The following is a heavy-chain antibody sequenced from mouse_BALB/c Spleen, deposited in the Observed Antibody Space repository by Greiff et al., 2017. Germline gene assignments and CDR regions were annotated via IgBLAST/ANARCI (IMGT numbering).Heavy chain of an antibody. V-gene: IGHV1-87*01. Sequence: VKLQESGAELARPGASVKLSCKASGYTFTSYWMQWVKQRPGQGLEWIGAIYPGDGDTRYTQKFKGKATLTADKSSSTAYMQLSSLASEDSAVYYCARGEYGYAMDYWGQGTSVTVSS. CDR2: IYPGDGDT. CDR1: GYTFTSYW. D-gene: IGHD5-1*01. CDR3: ARGEYGYAMDY. J-gene: IGHJ4*01.